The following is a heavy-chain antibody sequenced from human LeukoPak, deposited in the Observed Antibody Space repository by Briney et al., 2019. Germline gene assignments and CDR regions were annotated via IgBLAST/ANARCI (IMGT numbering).Heavy chain of an antibody. Sequence: ASVKLSCTVSGYTFTSYDINWVRQATGQGLEWMGWMNTNSGNTGYAQKFQGRVTMTRNTSISTAYMELSSMRSQDPAVYYCARGIDLLTGCYIDWGEGTPVTVSS. J-gene: IGHJ4*02. V-gene: IGHV1-8*01. CDR1: GYTFTSYD. CDR2: MNTNSGNT. CDR3: ARGIDLLTGCYID. D-gene: IGHD3-9*01.